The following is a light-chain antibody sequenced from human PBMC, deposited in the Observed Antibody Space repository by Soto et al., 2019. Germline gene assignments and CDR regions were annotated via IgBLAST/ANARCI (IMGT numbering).Light chain of an antibody. Sequence: QPVLTQPASVSGSPGQSSTISCTRASSDVGGFDHVSWYQQHPGKVPRLLIYDVSSRPSGVSDRFSGSKSGNTASLTISGLQAEDEADYYCNSFTTTNTYVFGTRTKV. CDR2: DVS. V-gene: IGLV2-14*03. CDR3: NSFTTTNTYV. J-gene: IGLJ1*01. CDR1: SSDVGGFDH.